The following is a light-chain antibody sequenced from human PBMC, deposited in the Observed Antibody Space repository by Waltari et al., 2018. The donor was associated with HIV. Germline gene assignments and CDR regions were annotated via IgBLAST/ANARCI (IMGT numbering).Light chain of an antibody. CDR2: ATS. Sequence: DIHMTQSPSYVSASVGGRVTITCRASQPVNNWLTWYQQRPGKPPALLIFATSNLQSGVPSRFSGSGSGTNFTLTISSLQPEDFAAYYCQQANSFPWTFGQGTKVEMK. V-gene: IGKV1-12*01. J-gene: IGKJ1*01. CDR1: QPVNNW. CDR3: QQANSFPWT.